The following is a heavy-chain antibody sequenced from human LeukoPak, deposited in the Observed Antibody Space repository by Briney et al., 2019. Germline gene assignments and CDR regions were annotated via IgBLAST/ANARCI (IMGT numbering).Heavy chain of an antibody. D-gene: IGHD1-14*01. CDR1: GFTFSSYG. CDR3: ARDDSPDQYYYYGMDV. CDR2: IWYDGSNK. Sequence: GGSLRLSCAASGFTFSSYGMPWVRQAPGKGLEGVAAIWYDGSNKYYADSVKGRFTISRDNSKNTLYLQMNSLRAEDTAVYYCARDDSPDQYYYYGMDVWGQGTTVTVSS. J-gene: IGHJ6*02. V-gene: IGHV3-33*01.